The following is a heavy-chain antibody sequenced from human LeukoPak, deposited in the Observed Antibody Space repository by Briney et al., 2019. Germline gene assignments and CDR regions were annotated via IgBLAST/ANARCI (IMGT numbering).Heavy chain of an antibody. D-gene: IGHD1-14*01. Sequence: XMHWVRXAPGKGLEWLAVISFDGSGQDYADSVKGRFTISRDDSKNMLYLQMNSLRVEDTAVYYCARDLNLGTTDSYWGQGTLVTISS. J-gene: IGHJ4*02. V-gene: IGHV3-30*03. CDR3: ARDLNLGTTDSY. CDR1: X. CDR2: ISFDGSGQ.